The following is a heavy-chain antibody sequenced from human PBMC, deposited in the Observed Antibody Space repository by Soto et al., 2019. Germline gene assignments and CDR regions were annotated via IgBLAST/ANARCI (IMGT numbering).Heavy chain of an antibody. CDR3: ARELAGGHTSKTQPPTQRKNYYYYYGMDV. J-gene: IGHJ6*02. CDR2: IIPIFGTA. Sequence: ASVKVSCKASGGTFSSYAISWVRQAPGQGLEWMGGIIPIFGTANYAQKFQGRVTITADESTSTAYMELSSLRSEDTAVYCCARELAGGHTSKTQPPTQRKNYYYYYGMDVWGQGTTVTVSS. CDR1: GGTFSSYA. D-gene: IGHD2-15*01. V-gene: IGHV1-69*13.